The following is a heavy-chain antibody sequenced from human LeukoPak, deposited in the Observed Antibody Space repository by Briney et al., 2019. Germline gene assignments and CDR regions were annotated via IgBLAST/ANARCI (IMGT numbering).Heavy chain of an antibody. J-gene: IGHJ5*02. D-gene: IGHD2-2*01. CDR1: GGSISRYY. Sequence: SETLSLTCTVSGGSISRYYWNWIRQPPGKGLEWIGYIYKREWTKYNPSLKRRVTISVDTSKNQFSLKLSSVTAADAAIYYCARDISLGMPDWFDPWGQGTLVTVSS. CDR3: ARDISLGMPDWFDP. CDR2: IYKREWT. V-gene: IGHV4-59*01.